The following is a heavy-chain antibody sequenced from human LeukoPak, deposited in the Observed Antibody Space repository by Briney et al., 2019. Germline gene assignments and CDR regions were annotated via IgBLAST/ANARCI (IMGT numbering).Heavy chain of an antibody. V-gene: IGHV4-39*07. CDR1: VGPFGGSIYY. CDR3: ARDVKWELLDAFDI. D-gene: IGHD1-26*01. Sequence: SETLSLTCTVSVGPFGGSIYYWGWFRRPPGRGLGGIGSIYYSGSTYYNPSLKSRVTISVDTSKNQFSLKLSSVTAADTAVYYCARDVKWELLDAFDIWGQGTMVTVSS. CDR2: IYYSGST. J-gene: IGHJ3*02.